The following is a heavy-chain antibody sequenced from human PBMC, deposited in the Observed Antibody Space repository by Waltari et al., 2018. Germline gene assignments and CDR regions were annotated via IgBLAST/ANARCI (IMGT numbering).Heavy chain of an antibody. CDR1: GYSISSGYY. J-gene: IGHJ4*02. CDR2: IYYSGST. D-gene: IGHD3-22*01. CDR3: AREYYYDSSGYVAP. V-gene: IGHV4-38-2*02. Sequence: QVQLQESGPGLVKPSETLSLTCTVSGYSISSGYYWGWIRQPPGKGLEWIGSIYYSGSTYYNPSLKSRVTISVDTSKNQFSLKLSSVTAADTAVYFCAREYYYDSSGYVAPWGQGTLVTVSS.